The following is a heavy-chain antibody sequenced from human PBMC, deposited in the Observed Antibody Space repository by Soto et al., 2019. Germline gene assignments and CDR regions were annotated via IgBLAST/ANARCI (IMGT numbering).Heavy chain of an antibody. CDR1: GFTVSPFW. CDR2: INSDGNST. D-gene: IGHD4-4*01. Sequence: EVQLVESGGGLVQPGGSLRLSCAASGFTVSPFWMHWVRQVPGKGLVWVSRINSDGNSTNYAETVNGRFTIYRDNAKNTLYLQINSLRAEDTAVYYCARGSNPFDYWGQGTLVTVSS. V-gene: IGHV3-74*01. J-gene: IGHJ4*02. CDR3: ARGSNPFDY.